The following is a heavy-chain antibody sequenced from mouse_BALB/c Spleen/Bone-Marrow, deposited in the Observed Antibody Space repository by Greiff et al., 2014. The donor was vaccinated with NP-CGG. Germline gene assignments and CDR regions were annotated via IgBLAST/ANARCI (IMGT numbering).Heavy chain of an antibody. Sequence: VQLQQSGAELVKPGASVKLSCTASGFNIKDTYMHWVKQRPEQSLEWIGRIDPANGNTKYDPKFQGKATITADTSSNTAYLQLSSLTSEDTAVYYCASYYYGRHFDVWGAGTTVTVSS. CDR2: IDPANGNT. CDR3: ASYYYGRHFDV. J-gene: IGHJ1*01. CDR1: GFNIKDTY. D-gene: IGHD1-1*01. V-gene: IGHV14-3*02.